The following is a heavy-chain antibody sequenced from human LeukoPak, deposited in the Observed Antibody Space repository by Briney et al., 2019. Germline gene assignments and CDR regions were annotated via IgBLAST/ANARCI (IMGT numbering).Heavy chain of an antibody. CDR1: GFTFGSYG. V-gene: IGHV3-30*18. D-gene: IGHD3-10*01. J-gene: IGHJ6*02. CDR3: AKDPMVRGVINGMDV. Sequence: PGGSLRLSCAASGFTFGSYGIHWVRQAPGKGLEWVAVISYDGRNKHYADSVKGRFTISRDNSQNTLYLQMNSLRPDDTAVYYCAKDPMVRGVINGMDVWGQGTTVIISS. CDR2: ISYDGRNK.